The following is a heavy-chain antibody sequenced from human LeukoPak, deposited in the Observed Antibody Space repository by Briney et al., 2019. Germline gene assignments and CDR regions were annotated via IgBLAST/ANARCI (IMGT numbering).Heavy chain of an antibody. Sequence: PGGSLRLSCAASGFTFSSFSMSWVRQAPGKGLEWVSATSGSGVTTYYADSVKGRFTISRDNSKNTLYLQMNSLRAEDTAVYYCAKGGLMVYAIRATEYFHHWGQGTLVTDSS. D-gene: IGHD2-8*01. CDR2: TSGSGVTT. V-gene: IGHV3-23*01. CDR3: AKGGLMVYAIRATEYFHH. J-gene: IGHJ1*01. CDR1: GFTFSSFS.